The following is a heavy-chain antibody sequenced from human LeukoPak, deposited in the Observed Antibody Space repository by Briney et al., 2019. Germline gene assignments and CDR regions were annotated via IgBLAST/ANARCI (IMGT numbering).Heavy chain of an antibody. CDR2: MNPNSGNT. J-gene: IGHJ4*02. Sequence: GSSVKVSCKASGGTFSSYAINWVRQATGQGLEWMGWMNPNSGNTGYAQKFQGRVTMTRNTSISTAYMELSSLRSEDTAVYYCARGFGSSDDYWGQGTLVTVSS. V-gene: IGHV1-8*02. CDR3: ARGFGSSDDY. D-gene: IGHD6-19*01. CDR1: GGTFSSYA.